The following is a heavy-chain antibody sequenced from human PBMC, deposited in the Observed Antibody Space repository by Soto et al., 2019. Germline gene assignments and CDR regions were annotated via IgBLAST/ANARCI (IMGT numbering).Heavy chain of an antibody. D-gene: IGHD2-2*01. CDR1: GFTFSSYS. CDR2: ISSSSSYI. V-gene: IGHV3-21*01. CDR3: ARDPVPAATPSGFDP. J-gene: IGHJ5*02. Sequence: LRLSCAASGFTFSSYSMNWVRQAPGKGLEWVSSISSSSSYIYYADSVKGRFTISRDNAKNSLYLQMNSLRAEDTAVYYCARDPVPAATPSGFDPWGQGTLVTVSS.